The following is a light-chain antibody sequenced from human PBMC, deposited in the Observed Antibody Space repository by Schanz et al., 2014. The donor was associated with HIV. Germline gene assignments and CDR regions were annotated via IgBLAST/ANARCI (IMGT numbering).Light chain of an antibody. CDR1: NSDVGGYNY. CDR3: EAWDDSLKGAA. Sequence: QSALTQPPSASGSPGQSVTISCTGTNSDVGGYNYVSWYRQHPGKPPKLMIYEVTRRPSGVPDRFSASKSGTSASLAISGLQSEDEADYYCEAWDDSLKGAAFGGGTQLTVL. V-gene: IGLV2-8*01. J-gene: IGLJ7*01. CDR2: EVT.